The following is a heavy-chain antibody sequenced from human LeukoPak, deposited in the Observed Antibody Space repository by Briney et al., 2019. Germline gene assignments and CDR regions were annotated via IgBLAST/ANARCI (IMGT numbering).Heavy chain of an antibody. V-gene: IGHV4-39*07. CDR1: GGSISSSIYY. Sequence: SETLSLTCTVSGGSISSSIYYWGWIRQPPGKGLEWIGSIYYSGSTYYNPSLKSRVTISVDTSKNQFSLKLSSVTAADTAVYYCARAHWNAYDYWGQGTLVTVSS. CDR2: IYYSGST. CDR3: ARAHWNAYDY. J-gene: IGHJ4*02. D-gene: IGHD1-1*01.